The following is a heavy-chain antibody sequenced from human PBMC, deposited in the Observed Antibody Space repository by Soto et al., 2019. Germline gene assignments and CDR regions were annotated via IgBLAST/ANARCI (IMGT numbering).Heavy chain of an antibody. CDR1: GGSISSGDYY. V-gene: IGHV4-30-4*01. J-gene: IGHJ5*02. Sequence: SETLSLTCTVSGGSISSGDYYWSWIRQPPGKGLERIGYIYYSWSTYYNPSLKSRVTISVDTSKNQFSLKLSSVTAADTAVYYCGTALQYYDLSSGPHSTKGARPGFDPCGQENLVTVSS. CDR3: GTALQYYDLSSGPHSTKGARPGFDP. CDR2: IYYSWST. D-gene: IGHD3-3*01.